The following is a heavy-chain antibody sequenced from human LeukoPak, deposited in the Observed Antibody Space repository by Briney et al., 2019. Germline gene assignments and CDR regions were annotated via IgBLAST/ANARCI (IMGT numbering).Heavy chain of an antibody. J-gene: IGHJ5*02. CDR1: GGSFSDYY. CDR3: AIHIVVVPAAKKKNWLDP. Sequence: KPSETLSLTCAVYGGSFSDYYWSWIRQPPGKGREWIGEINPSGSTNYSPSLKSRVTISVDTSTTQFSLKLSSVTAADTAVYYCAIHIVVVPAAKKKNWLDPWGQGTLVTVPS. CDR2: INPSGST. D-gene: IGHD2-2*01. V-gene: IGHV4-34*01.